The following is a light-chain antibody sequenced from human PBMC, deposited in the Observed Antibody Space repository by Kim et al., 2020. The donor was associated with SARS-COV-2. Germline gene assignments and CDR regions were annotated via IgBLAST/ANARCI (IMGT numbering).Light chain of an antibody. J-gene: IGKJ1*01. CDR2: DAS. V-gene: IGKV1-33*01. CDR3: QQYDNLWT. CDR1: QDISNY. Sequence: SASVGDRVTITCQASQDISNYLNWYQQKPGKAPKLLIYDASNSETGVPSRFSGSGSGTDFTFTISSLQPEDIATYYCQQYDNLWTFGQGTKVDIK.